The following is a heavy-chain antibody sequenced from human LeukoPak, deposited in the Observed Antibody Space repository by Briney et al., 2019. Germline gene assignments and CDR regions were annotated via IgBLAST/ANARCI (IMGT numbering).Heavy chain of an antibody. V-gene: IGHV4-59*01. J-gene: IGHJ2*01. CDR1: GGPISSYY. CDR3: AREEASGAEGYWYFDL. CDR2: IYYSGST. D-gene: IGHD2-21*01. Sequence: SETLSLTCTVSGGPISSYYWSWIRQPPGKGLEWIGYIYYSGSTNYNPSLKSRVTISVDTSKNQYSLKLSSVTAADTAVYYCAREEASGAEGYWYFDLWGRGTLVTVSS.